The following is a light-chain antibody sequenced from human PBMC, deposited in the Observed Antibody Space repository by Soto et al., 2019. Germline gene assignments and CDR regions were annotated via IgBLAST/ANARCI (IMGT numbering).Light chain of an antibody. CDR3: TSYTSKSTLV. J-gene: IGLJ1*01. V-gene: IGLV2-14*01. CDR1: SGDVGGYNY. Sequence: QSALTQPASVSRSPGQSITISCTGTSGDVGGYNYVSWYQQHPGKAPKLMIYDVSNRPSGVSNRFSGSKSGNTASLTISGLQAEDEADYYCTSYTSKSTLVFGTGTKVTVL. CDR2: DVS.